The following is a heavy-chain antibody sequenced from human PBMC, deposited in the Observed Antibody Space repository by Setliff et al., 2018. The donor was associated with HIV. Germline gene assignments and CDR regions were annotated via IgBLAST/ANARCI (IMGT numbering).Heavy chain of an antibody. V-gene: IGHV4-4*07. CDR3: TRDLWGDDYYYKNMDV. CDR1: GASITSHN. D-gene: IGHD2-21*02. J-gene: IGHJ6*03. Sequence: NPSETLSLTCSVSGASITSHNWSWIRQAAGKGLEWIGRIYTRGNTNYNPSLRSRVTMSVDTSKNQFSLKVTSVTAADTAVYYCTRDLWGDDYYYKNMDVWGKGTTVTVSS. CDR2: IYTRGNT.